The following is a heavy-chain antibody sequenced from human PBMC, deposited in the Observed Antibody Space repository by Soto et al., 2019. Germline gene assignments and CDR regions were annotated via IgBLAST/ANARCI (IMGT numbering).Heavy chain of an antibody. V-gene: IGHV3-74*01. CDR1: GFIFKMYW. J-gene: IGHJ4*02. Sequence: EVQLVESGGGLVPPGGSVRLSCAASGFIFKMYWMHWVRQSPGKGLVWISRIYNDGTYSDYADSVRGRFTISRDNVNDTLYRQMNNLGAEGSGLDYCTRGPRPISTGTGAYWGQGTQVTVSS. CDR2: IYNDGTYS. D-gene: IGHD3-10*01. CDR3: TRGPRPISTGTGAY.